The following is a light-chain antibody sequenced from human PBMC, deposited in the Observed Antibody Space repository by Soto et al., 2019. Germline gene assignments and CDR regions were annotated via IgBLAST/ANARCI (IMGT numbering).Light chain of an antibody. V-gene: IGKV1-5*01. CDR2: DAS. CDR1: RSISNW. CDR3: LQDYDYLWT. J-gene: IGKJ1*01. Sequence: DIQMTQSPSTLSASVGDRVTITCRASRSISNWLAWYQQRPGIAPKLLIFDASILQSGVPSRFSGSGSGTEFTLSISRLQTDDFATYYCLQDYDYLWTFGQGTKVDIK.